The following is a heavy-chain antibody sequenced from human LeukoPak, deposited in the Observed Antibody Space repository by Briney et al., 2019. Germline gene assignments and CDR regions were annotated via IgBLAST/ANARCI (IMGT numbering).Heavy chain of an antibody. CDR2: FDPEDGET. V-gene: IGHV1-24*01. CDR3: ATDLITGTTIYGMDV. CDR1: GDTLTELS. J-gene: IGHJ6*02. D-gene: IGHD1-20*01. Sequence: ASVKVSCKVSGDTLTELSMHWVRQAPGKGLEWMGGFDPEDGETIYAQKFQGRVTMTEDTSTDTAYMELSSLRSEDTAVYYCATDLITGTTIYGMDVWGRGTTVTVSS.